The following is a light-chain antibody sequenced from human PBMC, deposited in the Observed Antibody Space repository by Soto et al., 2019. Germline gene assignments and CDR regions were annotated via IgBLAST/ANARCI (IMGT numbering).Light chain of an antibody. J-gene: IGKJ1*01. CDR2: WAS. Sequence: DIVMTQSPDSLAVSLGERATINCKSSQSILYSSNNKNYLAWYQQKPGQSPKLLIYWASTRESGVPDRFSGSGSGTDFTLTISSLQAEDVAVYYCQQYYSIWTFGQGTKV. CDR3: QQYYSIWT. CDR1: QSILYSSNNKNY. V-gene: IGKV4-1*01.